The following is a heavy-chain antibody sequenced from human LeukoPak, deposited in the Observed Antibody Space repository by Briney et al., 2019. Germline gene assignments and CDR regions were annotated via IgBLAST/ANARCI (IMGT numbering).Heavy chain of an antibody. CDR2: IYYSGST. J-gene: IGHJ4*02. CDR3: ARDDPNKYYFDY. D-gene: IGHD2/OR15-2a*01. V-gene: IGHV4-4*08. Sequence: NSSETLSLTCTVSGGSISSYYWSWIRQPPGKGLEWIGYIYYSGSTNYNPSLKSRVTISVDTSKNQFSLKLSSVTAADTAVYYCARDDPNKYYFDYWGQGTLVTVSS. CDR1: GGSISSYY.